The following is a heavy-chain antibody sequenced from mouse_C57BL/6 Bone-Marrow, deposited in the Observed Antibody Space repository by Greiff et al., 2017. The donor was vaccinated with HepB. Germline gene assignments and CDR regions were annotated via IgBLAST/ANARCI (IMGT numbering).Heavy chain of an antibody. Sequence: QVHVKQPGAELVRPGSSVKLSCKASGYTFTSYWMHWVKQRPIQGLEWIGNIDPSDSETHYNQKFKDKATLTVDKSSSTAYMQLSSLTSEDSAVYYCAWSGKGRYFDYWGQGTTLTVSS. CDR3: AWSGKGRYFDY. J-gene: IGHJ2*01. V-gene: IGHV1-52*01. CDR2: IDPSDSET. D-gene: IGHD1-3*01. CDR1: GYTFTSYW.